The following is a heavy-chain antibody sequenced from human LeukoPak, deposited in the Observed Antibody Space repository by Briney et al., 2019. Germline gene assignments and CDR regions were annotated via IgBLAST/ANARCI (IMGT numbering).Heavy chain of an antibody. Sequence: PSETLSLTCTVSGGSFTNYYWSWIRQPPGRGLEWIGFIYYSGHSDYNPSLRSRVTLSTDTSKRQFSLTLSSVTAADTAVHYCARTEMASSPRGYFDFWGQGTLVTVST. CDR2: IYYSGHS. D-gene: IGHD5-24*01. V-gene: IGHV4-59*01. J-gene: IGHJ4*02. CDR1: GGSFTNYY. CDR3: ARTEMASSPRGYFDF.